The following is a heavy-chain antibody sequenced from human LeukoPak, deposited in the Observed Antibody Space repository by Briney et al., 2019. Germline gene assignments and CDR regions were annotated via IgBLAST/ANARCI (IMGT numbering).Heavy chain of an antibody. CDR1: GGTFSSYA. CDR2: IIPIFGTA. D-gene: IGHD3-22*01. Sequence: SVKVSCKASGGTFSSYAISWVRQAPGQGLEWMGGIIPIFGTANYAQKFQGRVTITADESTSTAYMELSSLRSEDTAVYYCARGNYYDSSGYYGFDYWGQGTLVTVSS. V-gene: IGHV1-69*01. CDR3: ARGNYYDSSGYYGFDY. J-gene: IGHJ4*02.